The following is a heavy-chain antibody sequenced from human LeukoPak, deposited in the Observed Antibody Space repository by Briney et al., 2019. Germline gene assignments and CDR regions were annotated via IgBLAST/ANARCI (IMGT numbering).Heavy chain of an antibody. V-gene: IGHV3-30*02. CDR1: GFTFSSYG. J-gene: IGHJ4*02. CDR2: LQSEGSNI. CDR3: AKGAQYYGSGSHRRGHYFDS. D-gene: IGHD3-10*01. Sequence: GGSLRLSCAASGFTFSSYGMHCVRHAPGKGLEGVALLQSEGSNIYYADSVKGRFTISRDNSKNTLYLKMNSLRAEHSAVYYCAKGAQYYGSGSHRRGHYFDSWGQGTLVTVSS.